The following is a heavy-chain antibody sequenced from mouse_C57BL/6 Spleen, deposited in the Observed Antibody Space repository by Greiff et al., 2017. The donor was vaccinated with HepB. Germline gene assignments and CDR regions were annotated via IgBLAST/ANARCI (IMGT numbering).Heavy chain of an antibody. Sequence: QVQLQQPGAELVKPGASVKLSCKASGYTFTSYWMQWVKQRPGQGLEWIGEIDPSDSYTNYNQKFKGKATLTVDTSSSTAYMQLSSLTSEDSAVYYCARYYGSSPGAMDYWGQGTSVTVSS. D-gene: IGHD1-1*01. CDR2: IDPSDSYT. J-gene: IGHJ4*01. V-gene: IGHV1-50*01. CDR3: ARYYGSSPGAMDY. CDR1: GYTFTSYW.